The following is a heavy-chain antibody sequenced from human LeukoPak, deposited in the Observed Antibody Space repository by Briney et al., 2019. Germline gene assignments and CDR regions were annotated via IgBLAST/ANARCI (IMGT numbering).Heavy chain of an antibody. Sequence: PSETLSLTCAVYGGSFSGYYWSWIRQPPGQGLEWIGEINQGGSTNYNPSLKSRVTMSVDTSRNQFSLKLISVTVADTAVYYCARALLVTTTALDSWGQGTLVTVSS. D-gene: IGHD5-12*01. V-gene: IGHV4-34*01. CDR2: INQGGST. CDR3: ARALLVTTTALDS. J-gene: IGHJ1*01. CDR1: GGSFSGYY.